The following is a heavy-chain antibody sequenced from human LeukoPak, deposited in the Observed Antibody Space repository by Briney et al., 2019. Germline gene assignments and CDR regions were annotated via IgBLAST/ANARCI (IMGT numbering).Heavy chain of an antibody. Sequence: GGSLRLSCAASGFTFSGYSINWVRQAPGKGLEWVAVIWYDGSNKYYADSVKGRFTISRDNSKNTLYLQMNSLRAEDTAVYYCARADTDYYDSSGYSVYWGQGTLVTVSS. J-gene: IGHJ4*02. V-gene: IGHV3-33*08. D-gene: IGHD3-22*01. CDR3: ARADTDYYDSSGYSVY. CDR2: IWYDGSNK. CDR1: GFTFSGYS.